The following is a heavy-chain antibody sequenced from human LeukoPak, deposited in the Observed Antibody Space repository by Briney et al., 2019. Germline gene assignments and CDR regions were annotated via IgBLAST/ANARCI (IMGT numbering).Heavy chain of an antibody. V-gene: IGHV5-51*01. CDR2: IYPGDSDT. J-gene: IGHJ3*02. Sequence: PGGSLQICCKGSGYLVTSYWIGGVRQVPGKGRGWVGMIYPGDSDTRYSPSVEGQGTMSAHKSITTAYLQWSSLKASDTAMYYCARQLRYFDLLLIVENAFDIWGQGTMVTVSS. D-gene: IGHD3-9*01. CDR3: ARQLRYFDLLLIVENAFDI. CDR1: GYLVTSYW.